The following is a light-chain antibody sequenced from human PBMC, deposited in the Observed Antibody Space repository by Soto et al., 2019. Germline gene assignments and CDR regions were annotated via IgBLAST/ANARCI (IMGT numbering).Light chain of an antibody. Sequence: QSALTQPASVSGSPGQSITISCTGTSSDVGGYNYVSWYQQHPGKAPKLMIHDVSNRPSGVSNRFSGSKSGNTASLTISGLQADDEYDYYCSSYTSTSTVVFGGGTKLTVL. CDR3: SSYTSTSTVV. V-gene: IGLV2-14*01. CDR1: SSDVGGYNY. J-gene: IGLJ2*01. CDR2: DVS.